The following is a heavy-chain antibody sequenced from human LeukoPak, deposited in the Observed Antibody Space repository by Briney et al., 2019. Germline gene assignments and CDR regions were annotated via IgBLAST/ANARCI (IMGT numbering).Heavy chain of an antibody. CDR3: TTDRDDFFDY. D-gene: IGHD3-3*01. J-gene: IGHJ4*02. CDR1: GFTFSSYG. CDR2: IWYDGSNK. Sequence: GGSLRLSCAASGFTFSSYGMHWVRQAPGKGLEWVAVIWYDGSNKYYADSVKGRFTISRDNSKNTLYLQMNSLKTEDTAVYYCTTDRDDFFDYWGQGTLVTVSS. V-gene: IGHV3-33*01.